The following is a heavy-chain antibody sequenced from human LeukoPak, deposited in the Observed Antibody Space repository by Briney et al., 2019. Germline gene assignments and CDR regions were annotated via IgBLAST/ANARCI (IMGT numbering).Heavy chain of an antibody. Sequence: GGSLRLSCAASGFTFSNYPMHWVRQAPGKGLEYVSTIGSNGGSTYYADSVKGRFTISRDNSKNTLYLQMGSLRAEDVAVYYCAREGYYYDGSGYPLAFDFWGQGTLVTVSS. CDR1: GFTFSNYP. CDR3: AREGYYYDGSGYPLAFDF. J-gene: IGHJ4*02. CDR2: IGSNGGST. D-gene: IGHD3-22*01. V-gene: IGHV3-64*02.